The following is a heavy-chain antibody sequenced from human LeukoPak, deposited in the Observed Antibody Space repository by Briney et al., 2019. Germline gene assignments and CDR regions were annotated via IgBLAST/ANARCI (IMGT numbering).Heavy chain of an antibody. Sequence: SVKVSCKASGGTFSSYAISWVRQAPGQGLEWMGGIIPIFGTANYAQKFQGRVTITTDESTSTAYMELSSLRSEDTAVYYCARDLMVRGVMKYYGMDVWGQGTTVTVSS. CDR3: ARDLMVRGVMKYYGMDV. D-gene: IGHD3-10*01. CDR1: GGTFSSYA. CDR2: IIPIFGTA. V-gene: IGHV1-69*05. J-gene: IGHJ6*02.